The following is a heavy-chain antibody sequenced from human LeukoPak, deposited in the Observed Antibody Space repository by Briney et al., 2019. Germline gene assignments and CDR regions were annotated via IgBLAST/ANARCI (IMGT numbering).Heavy chain of an antibody. CDR2: ISSSSSYT. V-gene: IGHV3-11*05. D-gene: IGHD6-13*01. J-gene: IGHJ4*02. CDR3: ARASMRMAAAGHVDY. CDR1: GFTFSDYY. Sequence: PGGSLRLSCEASGFTFSDYYMSWIRQAPGKGLEWVSYISSSSSYTNYADSVKGRLTISRDNAKNSLYLQMNSLRAEDTAVYYCARASMRMAAAGHVDYWGQGTLVTVSS.